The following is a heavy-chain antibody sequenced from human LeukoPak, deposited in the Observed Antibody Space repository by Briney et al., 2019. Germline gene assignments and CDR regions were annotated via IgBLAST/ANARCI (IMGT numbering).Heavy chain of an antibody. D-gene: IGHD2-2*02. CDR2: ISYDGSNK. J-gene: IGHJ6*02. V-gene: IGHV3-30*18. CDR1: GFTFSSYG. CDR3: AKDLERSTSCYMCGYYGMDV. Sequence: GGSLRLSCAASGFTFSSYGMHWVRQAPGKGLEWVAVISYDGSNKYYADSVKGRFTISRDNSKNTLYLQMNSLRAEDTAVYYCAKDLERSTSCYMCGYYGMDVWGQGTTVTVSS.